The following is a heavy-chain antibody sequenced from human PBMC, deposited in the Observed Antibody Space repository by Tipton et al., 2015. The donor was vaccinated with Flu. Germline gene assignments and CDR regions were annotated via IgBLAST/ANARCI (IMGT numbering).Heavy chain of an antibody. CDR2: IYYSGST. V-gene: IGHV4-59*08. D-gene: IGHD5-12*01. J-gene: IGHJ4*02. CDR3: ASSWLRSTSPDY. CDR1: GASISSYY. Sequence: TLSLTCTVSGASISSYYWSWIRQPPGKGLEWIGYIYYSGSTNYNPSLKSRVTTSVDTSKKQFSLKLSSVTAADTAVYYCASSWLRSTSPDYWGQGTRVTVSS.